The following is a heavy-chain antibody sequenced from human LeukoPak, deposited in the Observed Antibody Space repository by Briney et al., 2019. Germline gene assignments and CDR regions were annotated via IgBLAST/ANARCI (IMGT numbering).Heavy chain of an antibody. CDR1: GGTFISYA. D-gene: IGHD2-2*01. Sequence: SVKVSCKASGGTFISYAISWVRQAPGQGLEWMGGIIPIFGTANYAQKFQGRVTITADESTSTAYMELSSLRSEDTAVYYCARDRAVVPAAYPRFDPWGQGTLVTVSS. J-gene: IGHJ5*02. CDR2: IIPIFGTA. CDR3: ARDRAVVPAAYPRFDP. V-gene: IGHV1-69*13.